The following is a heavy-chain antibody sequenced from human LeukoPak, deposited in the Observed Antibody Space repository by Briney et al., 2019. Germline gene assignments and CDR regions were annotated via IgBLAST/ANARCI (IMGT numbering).Heavy chain of an antibody. V-gene: IGHV4-39*07. CDR2: DLYSGTT. CDR1: GGSISSRSYS. J-gene: IGHJ4*02. CDR3: ARVWRTSIAVAGTGHFDY. Sequence: SETLSLTCTVSGGSISSRSYSRGWIRQPPGKGLEWIGSDLYSGTTHYSPSLRGRVSISLDTSKNQFSLRLSSVTAADTAVYYCARVWRTSIAVAGTGHFDYWGQGTLVTVSS. D-gene: IGHD6-19*01.